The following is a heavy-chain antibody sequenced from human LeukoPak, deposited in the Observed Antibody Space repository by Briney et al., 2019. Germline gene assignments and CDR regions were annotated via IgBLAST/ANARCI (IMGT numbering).Heavy chain of an antibody. CDR3: AKVLRIAAAHQGYYYYGMDV. V-gene: IGHV3-23*01. CDR2: ISGSGGST. J-gene: IGHJ6*02. D-gene: IGHD6-13*01. Sequence: GGSLRLSCAASGFTFSSYAMSWVRQAPGKGLEWVSAISGSGGSTYYADSVKGRFTISRDNSKNTLYLQMNSLRAEDTAVYYCAKVLRIAAAHQGYYYYGMDVWGQGTTVTVSS. CDR1: GFTFSSYA.